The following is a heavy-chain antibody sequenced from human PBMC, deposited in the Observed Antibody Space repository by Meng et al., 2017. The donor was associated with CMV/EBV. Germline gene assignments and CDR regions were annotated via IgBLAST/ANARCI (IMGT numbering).Heavy chain of an antibody. V-gene: IGHV4-39*07. Sequence: SETLSLTCTVSGGSISSSSYYWGWIRQPPGKGLEWIGSIYYSGSTYYNPSLKSRVTISVDTSKNQFSLKLSPVTAADTAVYYCARGDYSNSHDYWGQGTLVTVSS. J-gene: IGHJ4*02. CDR2: IYYSGST. D-gene: IGHD4-11*01. CDR3: ARGDYSNSHDY. CDR1: GGSISSSSYY.